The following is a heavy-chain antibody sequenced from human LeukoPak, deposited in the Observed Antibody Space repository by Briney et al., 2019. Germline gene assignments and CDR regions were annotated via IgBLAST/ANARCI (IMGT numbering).Heavy chain of an antibody. J-gene: IGHJ4*02. CDR2: IIPIFGTA. D-gene: IGHD2-21*02. V-gene: IGHV1-69*05. CDR1: GGTFSSYA. CDR3: AGTLAYCGGDCSYFDY. Sequence: SVKVSCKASGGTFSSYAISWVRHAPGQGLEWMGRIIPIFGTANYAQKFQGRVTITTDESTSTAYMEPSSLRSEDTAVYYCAGTLAYCGGDCSYFDYWGQGTLVTVSS.